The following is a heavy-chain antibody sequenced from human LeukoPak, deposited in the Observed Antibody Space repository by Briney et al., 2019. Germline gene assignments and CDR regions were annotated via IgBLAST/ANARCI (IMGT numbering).Heavy chain of an antibody. D-gene: IGHD2-15*01. CDR1: GGSISSSSYY. Sequence: SETLSLTCTVSGGSISSSSYYWGWIRQPPGKGLEWIGSIYYSGSTYYNPSLKSRVTISVDTSMNQFSLKLIFVTTADTAVYYCARALGYCSGGSCTRGYNWFDPWGQGTLVTVSS. V-gene: IGHV4-39*01. J-gene: IGHJ5*02. CDR3: ARALGYCSGGSCTRGYNWFDP. CDR2: IYYSGST.